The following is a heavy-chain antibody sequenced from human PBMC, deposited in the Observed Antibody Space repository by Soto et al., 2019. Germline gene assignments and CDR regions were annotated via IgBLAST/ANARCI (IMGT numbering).Heavy chain of an antibody. J-gene: IGHJ5*02. Sequence: SETLSLTCAVYGGSFSGYYWSWIRQPPGKGLEWIGEINHSGSTNYNPSLKSRVTISVDTSKNQFSLKLSSVTAADTAVYYCARGQSDCSGGSCYSNWFDPWGQGTLVTSPQ. CDR2: INHSGST. CDR1: GGSFSGYY. V-gene: IGHV4-34*01. D-gene: IGHD2-15*01. CDR3: ARGQSDCSGGSCYSNWFDP.